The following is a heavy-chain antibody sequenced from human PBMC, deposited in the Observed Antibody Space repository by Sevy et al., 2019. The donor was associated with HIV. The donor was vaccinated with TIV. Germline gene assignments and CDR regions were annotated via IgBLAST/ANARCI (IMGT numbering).Heavy chain of an antibody. D-gene: IGHD6-19*01. CDR1: GDTFSSYG. V-gene: IGHV1-69*13. Sequence: ASVKVSCKASGDTFSSYGISWVRQAPGQGLEWMGGIIPILGTVNYAQTFQGRVTITADESTKTAYMELSSLRSEDTAVYYCARGGGNGWYYFDYWGQETLVTVSS. J-gene: IGHJ4*02. CDR2: IIPILGTV. CDR3: ARGGGNGWYYFDY.